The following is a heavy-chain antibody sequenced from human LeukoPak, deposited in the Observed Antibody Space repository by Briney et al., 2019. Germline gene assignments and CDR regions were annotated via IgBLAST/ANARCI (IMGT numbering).Heavy chain of an antibody. CDR2: ISSSSSYI. J-gene: IGHJ4*02. V-gene: IGHV3-21*01. Sequence: GGSLRLSCAASGFTFSSYSMNWVRQAPGKGLEWVSSISSSSSYIYYADSVKGRFTISRDNAKNSLYLQMNSLRAEDTAVYYCAREYCSGGRCQYYFDYWGQGTLVTVSS. CDR3: AREYCSGGRCQYYFDY. D-gene: IGHD2-15*01. CDR1: GFTFSSYS.